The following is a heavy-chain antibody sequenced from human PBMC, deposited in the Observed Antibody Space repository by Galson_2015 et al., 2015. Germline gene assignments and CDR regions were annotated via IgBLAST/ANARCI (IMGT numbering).Heavy chain of an antibody. V-gene: IGHV3-43*01. J-gene: IGHJ5*02. D-gene: IGHD4-11*01. CDR2: ISWDGGST. CDR1: GFTFDDYT. Sequence: SLRLSCAASGFTFDDYTMHWVRQAPGKGLEWVSLISWDGGSTYYADSVKGRFTISRDNSKNSLYLQMNSLRTEDTALYYCAKDDYSNYVGFDPWGQGTLVTVSS. CDR3: AKDDYSNYVGFDP.